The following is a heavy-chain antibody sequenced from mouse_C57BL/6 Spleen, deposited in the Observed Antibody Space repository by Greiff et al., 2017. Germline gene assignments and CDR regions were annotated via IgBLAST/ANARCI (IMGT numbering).Heavy chain of an antibody. CDR1: GFTFSSYT. J-gene: IGHJ1*03. CDR3: ARGGIVTTYFDG. D-gene: IGHD2-5*01. Sequence: EVQRVESGGGLVKPGGSLKLSCAASGFTFSSYTMSWVRQTPEKRLEWVATISGGGGNTYYPDSVKGRFTISRDNAKNTLYLQMSSLRSEDTALYYCARGGIVTTYFDGWGTGTTVTVSS. V-gene: IGHV5-9*01. CDR2: ISGGGGNT.